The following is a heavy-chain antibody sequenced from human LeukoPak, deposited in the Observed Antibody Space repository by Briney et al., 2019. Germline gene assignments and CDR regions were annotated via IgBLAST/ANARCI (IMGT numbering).Heavy chain of an antibody. CDR2: INPNSDGT. CDR1: GYTYTRYY. J-gene: IGHJ5*02. CDR3: ARDNYYCSGGSCLMDNWFDP. D-gene: IGHD2-15*01. Sequence: ASVKVSRKSSGYTYTRYYLHWVRQARGQGLEWMGWINPNSDGTNYAQKFQGRVTMTRDTSITTAYMELSRLRSDDTAVYYCARDNYYCSGGSCLMDNWFDPWGQGTLVTVSS. V-gene: IGHV1-2*02.